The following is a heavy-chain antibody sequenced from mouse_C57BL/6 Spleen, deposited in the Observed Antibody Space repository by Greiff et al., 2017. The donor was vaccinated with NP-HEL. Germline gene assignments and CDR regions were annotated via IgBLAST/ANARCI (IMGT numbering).Heavy chain of an antibody. J-gene: IGHJ3*01. D-gene: IGHD2-2*01. CDR3: ARSDYGYEEGFAY. CDR1: GYAFSSSW. CDR2: IYPGDGDT. Sequence: VKLMESGPELVKPGASVKISCKASGYAFSSSWMNWVKQRPGKGLEWIGRIYPGDGDTNYNGKFKGKATLTADKSSSTAYMQLSSLTSEDSAVYFCARSDYGYEEGFAYWGQGTLVTVSA. V-gene: IGHV1-82*01.